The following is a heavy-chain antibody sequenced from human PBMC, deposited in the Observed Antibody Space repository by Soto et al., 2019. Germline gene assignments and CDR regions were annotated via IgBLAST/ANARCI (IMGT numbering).Heavy chain of an antibody. D-gene: IGHD3-10*01. V-gene: IGHV3-33*01. Sequence: GGSLRLSCAASGFTFSSYGMHWVRQAPGKGLEWVAVIWYDGSNKYYADSVKGRFTISRDNSKNTLYLQMNSLRAEDTAVYYCARGVTMVRGEHYYYYYGMDVWGQGTTVTVYS. J-gene: IGHJ6*02. CDR3: ARGVTMVRGEHYYYYYGMDV. CDR2: IWYDGSNK. CDR1: GFTFSSYG.